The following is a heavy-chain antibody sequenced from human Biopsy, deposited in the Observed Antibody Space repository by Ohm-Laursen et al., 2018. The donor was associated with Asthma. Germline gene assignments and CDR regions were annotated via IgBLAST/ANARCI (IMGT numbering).Heavy chain of an antibody. V-gene: IGHV1-69*13. Sequence: GASVKVSCKSLGGTFNTYVIGWVRQAPGQGLEWMGGINSVFGTTTYPQKSQDRVTITADDSTSTVYMELSSLRSEDTAVYYCARKAGSCISRTCYSLDFWGQGTLVTVPS. CDR3: ARKAGSCISRTCYSLDF. D-gene: IGHD2-2*01. CDR2: INSVFGTT. J-gene: IGHJ4*02. CDR1: GGTFNTYV.